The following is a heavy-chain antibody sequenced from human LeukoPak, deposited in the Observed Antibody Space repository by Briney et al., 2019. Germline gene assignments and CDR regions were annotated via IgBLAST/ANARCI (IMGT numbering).Heavy chain of an antibody. D-gene: IGHD6-6*01. Sequence: ASVKVSCKPTGYTFTTYGISWVRQAPGQGLEWMGWISVYNGDTKYAQKFQGRVTMTTDTSTSTAYMELRSLRSDDTAVYYCARDSVAVRPGWFDPWGQGTLVTVSS. J-gene: IGHJ5*02. CDR2: ISVYNGDT. CDR3: ARDSVAVRPGWFDP. CDR1: GYTFTTYG. V-gene: IGHV1-18*01.